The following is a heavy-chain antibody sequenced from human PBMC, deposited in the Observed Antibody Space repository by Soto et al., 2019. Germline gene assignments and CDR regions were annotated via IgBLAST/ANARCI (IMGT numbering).Heavy chain of an antibody. CDR2: ISGSGGST. CDR3: AKAVGYYDSSGYY. CDR1: GFTFSSYA. J-gene: IGHJ4*02. D-gene: IGHD3-22*01. Sequence: GGSLRLSCAASGFTFSSYAMSWVRQAPGKGLEWVSAISGSGGSTYYADSVKGRFTISRDNSKNTMYMQMNSLRAEDTAVYYCAKAVGYYDSSGYYWGQGTLVTVSS. V-gene: IGHV3-23*01.